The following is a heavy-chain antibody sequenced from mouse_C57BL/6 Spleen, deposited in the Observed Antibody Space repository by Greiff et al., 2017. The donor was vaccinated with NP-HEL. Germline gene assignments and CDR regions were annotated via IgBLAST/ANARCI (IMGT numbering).Heavy chain of an antibody. D-gene: IGHD2-5*01. CDR2: ISSGGSYT. CDR1: GFTFSSYG. J-gene: IGHJ2*01. Sequence: DVKLVESGGDLVKPGGSLKLSCAASGFTFSSYGMSWVRQTPDKRLEWVATISSGGSYTYYPDSVKGRFTISRDNAKNTLYLQMSSLKSEDTAMYYCARHTYYSNEGNFDYWGQGTTLTVSS. V-gene: IGHV5-6*02. CDR3: ARHTYYSNEGNFDY.